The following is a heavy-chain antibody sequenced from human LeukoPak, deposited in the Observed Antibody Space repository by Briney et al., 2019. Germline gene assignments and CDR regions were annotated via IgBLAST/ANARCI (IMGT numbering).Heavy chain of an antibody. CDR2: VSSGFHA. CDR1: GFTLGSHD. CDR3: AKPFLGGSMVRGVPHEYYFDY. Sequence: GGSLRLSCTASGFTLGSHDMHWVRQTPGQGLEWVAAVSSGFHAFFADSVQGQFTVSREDARNSLYLQMNSLRAEDTAVYYCAKPFLGGSMVRGVPHEYYFDYWGQGTLVTVSS. J-gene: IGHJ4*02. D-gene: IGHD3-10*01. V-gene: IGHV3-13*01.